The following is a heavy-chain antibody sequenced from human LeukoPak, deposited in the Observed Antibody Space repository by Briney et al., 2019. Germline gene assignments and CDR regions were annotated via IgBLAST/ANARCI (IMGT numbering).Heavy chain of an antibody. CDR2: IIPIFGTA. CDR3: ARTGIPRSGWYFPPDY. J-gene: IGHJ4*02. D-gene: IGHD6-19*01. V-gene: IGHV1-69*13. CDR1: GGTFSSYA. Sequence: ASVKVSCKASGGTFSSYAISWVRQAPGQGLEWMGGIIPIFGTANYAQKFQGRVTITADESTSTAYMELSSLRSEDTAVYYCARTGIPRSGWYFPPDYWGQGTLVTVSS.